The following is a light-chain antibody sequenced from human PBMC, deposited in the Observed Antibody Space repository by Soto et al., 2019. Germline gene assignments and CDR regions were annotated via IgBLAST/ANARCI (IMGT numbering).Light chain of an antibody. CDR1: QSIRSS. Sequence: DIQMTQSPSSLSASVGDRVTITCRASQSIRSSLNWYQQKPGEAPKVLIYAASSLQSGVPSRFSGSGSGTHFTLTISSLQPEDVAAYYCQQSYTTPFTFGPGTKVDV. CDR3: QQSYTTPFT. J-gene: IGKJ3*01. CDR2: AAS. V-gene: IGKV1-39*01.